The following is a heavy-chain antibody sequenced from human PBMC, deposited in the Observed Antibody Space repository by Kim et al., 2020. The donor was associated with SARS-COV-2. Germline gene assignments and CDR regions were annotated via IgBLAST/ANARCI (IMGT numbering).Heavy chain of an antibody. CDR1: GGSFSGYY. Sequence: SETLSLTCAVYGGSFSGYYWSWIRQPPGKGLEWIGEINHSGSTNYNPSLKSRVTISVDTSKNQFSLKLSSVTAADTAVYYCARSDYGGNSLYNWFDPWGQGTLVTVSS. V-gene: IGHV4-34*01. CDR3: ARSDYGGNSLYNWFDP. D-gene: IGHD4-17*01. J-gene: IGHJ5*02. CDR2: INHSGST.